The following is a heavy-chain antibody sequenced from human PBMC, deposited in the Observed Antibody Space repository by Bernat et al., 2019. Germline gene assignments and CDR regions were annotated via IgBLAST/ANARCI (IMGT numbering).Heavy chain of an antibody. V-gene: IGHV3-9*01. J-gene: IGHJ4*02. CDR3: AKGFHPHIAAANLD. CDR1: GFTFDDYA. CDR2: TSWNSGSI. D-gene: IGHD6-13*01. Sequence: EVQLVESGGGLVQPGRSLRLSCAASGFTFDDYAMHWVRQAPGKGLEWVSGTSWNSGSIGYADSVKGRFTISRDNAKNSLYLQMNSLRAEDTALYYCAKGFHPHIAAANLDWGQGTLVTVSS.